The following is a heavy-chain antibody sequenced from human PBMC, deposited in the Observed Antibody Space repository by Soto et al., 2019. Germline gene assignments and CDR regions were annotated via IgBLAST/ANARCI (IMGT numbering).Heavy chain of an antibody. D-gene: IGHD6-6*01. CDR2: LDPEDGDT. CDR1: GYTFTDYY. CDR3: ATASAIAGRLWYVDV. V-gene: IGHV1-69-2*01. Sequence: EVQLVQSGPEVKKPGTTVKISCKISGYTFTDYYIYWVQQAPGKGLEWMGHLDPEDGDTIYAEKFQGRVTITADTSTDTAYMELSSLRSQDTAVYYCATASAIAGRLWYVDVWGRGTLVTVSS. J-gene: IGHJ2*01.